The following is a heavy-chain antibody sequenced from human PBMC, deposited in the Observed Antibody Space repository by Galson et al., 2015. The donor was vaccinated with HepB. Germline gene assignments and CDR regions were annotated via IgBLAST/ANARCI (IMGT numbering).Heavy chain of an antibody. D-gene: IGHD4-11*01. V-gene: IGHV3-30*03. CDR1: GFTFRNNG. J-gene: IGHJ4*02. CDR3: ARDKRDSWSHDF. Sequence: SLRLSCAPSGFTFRNNGMHWVRQAPGRGLEWLAMISDHAKDIYYADSVKGRFTVSRDYSENTLYLQMNSLAPEDTALYYCARDKRDSWSHDFWGQGTLVTVSS. CDR2: ISDHAKDI.